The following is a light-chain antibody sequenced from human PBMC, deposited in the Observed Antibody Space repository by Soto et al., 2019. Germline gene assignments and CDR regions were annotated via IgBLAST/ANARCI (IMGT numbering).Light chain of an antibody. Sequence: QSVLTQPASVSGSPGQSIAISCTGTSSDVGGYNHVSWYQQHSGKAPKLMIYEVTNRPSGVSNRFSGSKSSNTASLTISGLQAEDEADYYCSSYTRSKTWVFGGGTKVTVL. J-gene: IGLJ3*02. CDR3: SSYTRSKTWV. V-gene: IGLV2-14*01. CDR2: EVT. CDR1: SSDVGGYNH.